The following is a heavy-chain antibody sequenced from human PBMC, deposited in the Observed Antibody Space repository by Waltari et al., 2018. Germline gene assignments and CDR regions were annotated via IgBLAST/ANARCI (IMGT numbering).Heavy chain of an antibody. V-gene: IGHV3-23*01. J-gene: IGHJ4*02. D-gene: IGHD3-22*01. CDR3: ARHLYSIDYLELAK. CDR1: GFHFIRYT. Sequence: DEHLLESGGGLAQPGGSLRLSCAAPGFHFIRYTMRWVRQAPGKGLEWGSGISDSGVITKYADSVKGRFTVSRDNSKNTVFLHLNSLRAEDTAFYYCARHLYSIDYLELAKWGQGTLVTVSS. CDR2: ISDSGVIT.